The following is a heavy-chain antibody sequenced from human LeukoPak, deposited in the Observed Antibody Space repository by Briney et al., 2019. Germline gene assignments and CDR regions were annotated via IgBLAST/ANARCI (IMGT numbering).Heavy chain of an antibody. CDR3: AREVYGSGAQNWFDP. D-gene: IGHD3-10*01. CDR2: IYISGST. Sequence: PSETLSLSCTVSGGSISSYYWGWIRQPAGKGLEWIGRIYISGSTNYNPSLKSRVTISVDTSKNQFSLKLSSVTAADTAVYYCAREVYGSGAQNWFDPWGQGALVAVSS. J-gene: IGHJ5*02. CDR1: GGSISSYY. V-gene: IGHV4-4*07.